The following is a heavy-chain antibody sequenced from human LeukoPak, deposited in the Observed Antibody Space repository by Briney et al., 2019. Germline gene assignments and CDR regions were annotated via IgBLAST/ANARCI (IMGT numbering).Heavy chain of an antibody. J-gene: IGHJ4*02. CDR1: GFTLSSYA. CDR2: ISGSGGNT. Sequence: GGSLRLSCAVSGFTLSSYAISWVRQAPGKGLEWVSAISGSGGNTYYADSVEGRFTISRDNSKNTLYLQMDRMRVEDSAVYYCVRDGDIVVVITFDYWGQGNLVTVSS. V-gene: IGHV3-23*01. D-gene: IGHD3-22*01. CDR3: VRDGDIVVVITFDY.